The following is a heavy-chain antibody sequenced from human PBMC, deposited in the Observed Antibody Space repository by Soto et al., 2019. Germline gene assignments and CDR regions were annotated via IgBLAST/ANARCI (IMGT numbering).Heavy chain of an antibody. V-gene: IGHV4-34*01. CDR2: INHSGST. D-gene: IGHD5-18*01. CDR3: ASEYSYGYYYYYGMDV. Sequence: SETLSLTCAVYGGSFSGYYWSWIRQPPGKGLEWIGEINHSGSTNYNPSLKSRVTISVDTSKNQFSLKLSSVTAADTAVYYCASEYSYGYYYYYGMDVWGQGTTVTVSS. J-gene: IGHJ6*02. CDR1: GGSFSGYY.